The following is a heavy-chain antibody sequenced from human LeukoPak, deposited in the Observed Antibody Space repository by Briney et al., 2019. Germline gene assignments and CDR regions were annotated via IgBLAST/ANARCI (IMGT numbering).Heavy chain of an antibody. CDR1: GGSISSGPYY. V-gene: IGHV4-39*07. D-gene: IGHD3-10*01. CDR3: ARDYYYYNSGSPLFDY. CDR2: IYYGENT. Sequence: SETLSLTCTVSGGSISSGPYYWGWIRQPPGKGLEWIGNIYYGENTYYNPSLKSRVTISIDTSKNQFSLKLSSVTATDTAVYYCARDYYYYNSGSPLFDYWGQGTLVTVSS. J-gene: IGHJ4*02.